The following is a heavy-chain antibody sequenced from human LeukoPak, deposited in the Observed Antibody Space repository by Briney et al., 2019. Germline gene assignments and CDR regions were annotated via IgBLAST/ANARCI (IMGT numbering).Heavy chain of an antibody. J-gene: IGHJ4*02. Sequence: PSETLSLTCAVYGGSFSGYYWSWIRQPPGKGLEWIGEINHSGSTNYSPSLKSRVTISVDTSKNQFSLKLSSVTAADTAVYYCARDPHCTNGICLDYWGQGTLVTVSS. CDR3: ARDPHCTNGICLDY. CDR2: INHSGST. CDR1: GGSFSGYY. V-gene: IGHV4-34*01. D-gene: IGHD2-8*01.